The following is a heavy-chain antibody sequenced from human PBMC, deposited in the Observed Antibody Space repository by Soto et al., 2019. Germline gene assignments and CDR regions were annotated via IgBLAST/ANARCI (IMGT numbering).Heavy chain of an antibody. CDR3: ARGEAAAGTAFDY. CDR1: RFTFSSYA. Sequence: GGSLRLSCAASRFTFSSYAMHWVRQAPGKGLEWVAVISYDGSNKYYADSVKGRFTISRDNSKNTLYLQVNSLRAEDTAVYYCARGEAAAGTAFDYWGQGTLVTVSS. D-gene: IGHD6-13*01. CDR2: ISYDGSNK. J-gene: IGHJ4*02. V-gene: IGHV3-30-3*01.